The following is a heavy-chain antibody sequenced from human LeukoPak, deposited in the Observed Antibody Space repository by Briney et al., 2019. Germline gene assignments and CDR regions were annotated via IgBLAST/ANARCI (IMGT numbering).Heavy chain of an antibody. Sequence: ETLSLTCAVYGGSFSGYYWSWIRQPPGKGLEWVSAIGGRGTSTYYADSLEGRFTIVRDNSKDMVYLQMNSLKVEDTAIYYCGKEGGAWGQGTQVTVSS. CDR3: GKEGGA. CDR1: GGSFSGYY. D-gene: IGHD3-16*01. J-gene: IGHJ5*02. V-gene: IGHV3-23*01. CDR2: IGGRGTST.